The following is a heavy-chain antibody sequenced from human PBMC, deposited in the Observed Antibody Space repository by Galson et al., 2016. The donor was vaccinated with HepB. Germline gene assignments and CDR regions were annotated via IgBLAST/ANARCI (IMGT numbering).Heavy chain of an antibody. D-gene: IGHD2-15*01. CDR3: AKRYCSGGSCYHVDH. CDR2: ISGSGSST. Sequence: SLRLSCAASGFTFSTYAMSWVRQAPGKGLEWVSLISGSGSSTFYADSVKGRFTISRDNSKNTLYLQMNSLRAEDTAVYHCAKRYCSGGSCYHVDHWGQGTLVTVSS. J-gene: IGHJ5*02. V-gene: IGHV3-23*01. CDR1: GFTFSTYA.